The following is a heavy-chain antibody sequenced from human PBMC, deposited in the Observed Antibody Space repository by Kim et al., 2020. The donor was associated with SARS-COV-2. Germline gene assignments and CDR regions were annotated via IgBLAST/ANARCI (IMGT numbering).Heavy chain of an antibody. J-gene: IGHJ6*02. CDR3: ARGGWLTRPTDPKKPYGMDV. D-gene: IGHD6-19*01. CDR1: GGSFSGYY. Sequence: SETLSLTCAVYGGSFSGYYWSWIRQPPGKGLEWIGEINHSGSTNYNPSLKSRVTISVDTSKNQFSLKLSSVTAADTAVYYCARGGWLTRPTDPKKPYGMDVWGQGTTVTVSS. V-gene: IGHV4-34*01. CDR2: INHSGST.